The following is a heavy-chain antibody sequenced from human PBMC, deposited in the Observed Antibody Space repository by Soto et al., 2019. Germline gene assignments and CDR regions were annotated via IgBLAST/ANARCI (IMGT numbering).Heavy chain of an antibody. V-gene: IGHV1-18*01. CDR3: ARLEIYDYGDYFDY. D-gene: IGHD4-17*01. Sequence: ASVKVSCKASGYTFTSYGISWVRQAPGQGLEWMGWISAYNGNTNYAQKLQGRVTMTTDTSTSTTYMELRSLRSDDTAVYYCARLEIYDYGDYFDYWGQGTLVTVSS. J-gene: IGHJ4*02. CDR2: ISAYNGNT. CDR1: GYTFTSYG.